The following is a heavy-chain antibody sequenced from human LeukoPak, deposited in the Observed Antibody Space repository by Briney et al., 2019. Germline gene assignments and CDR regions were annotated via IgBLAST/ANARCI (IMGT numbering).Heavy chain of an antibody. CDR3: ATYYGSGSYHSDYYYYGMGV. D-gene: IGHD3-10*01. V-gene: IGHV1-3*01. Sequence: ASVKVSCKASGYTFTSYAMHWVRQAPGQRLEWMGWINAGNGNTKCSEKFQGRVTITRDTSASTAYMELSSLRSEDTAVYFCATYYGSGSYHSDYYYYGMGVWGKGTTVTVSS. CDR2: INAGNGNT. J-gene: IGHJ6*04. CDR1: GYTFTSYA.